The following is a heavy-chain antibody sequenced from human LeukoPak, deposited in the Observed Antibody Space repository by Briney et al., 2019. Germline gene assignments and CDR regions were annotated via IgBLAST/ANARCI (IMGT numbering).Heavy chain of an antibody. V-gene: IGHV3-30*02. CDR2: IRYDGSNK. Sequence: GGSLRLSCAASGFTFSSYGMHWVRQAPGKGLEWVAFIRYDGSNKYYADSVKGRFTISRDNSKNTLYLQMNSLRAEDTAVYYCAKDGKLLWFGELPDYWGQGTLVTVSS. J-gene: IGHJ4*02. CDR3: AKDGKLLWFGELPDY. D-gene: IGHD3-10*01. CDR1: GFTFSSYG.